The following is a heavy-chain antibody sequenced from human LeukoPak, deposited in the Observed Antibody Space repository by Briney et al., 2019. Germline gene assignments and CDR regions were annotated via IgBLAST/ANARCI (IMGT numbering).Heavy chain of an antibody. J-gene: IGHJ4*02. D-gene: IGHD3-10*01. CDR3: ARDPYYGSGSYNYFDY. Sequence: SETLSLTCTVSGGSISSSSYYWGWIRQPPGKGLEWIGSTYYSGSTYYNPSLKSRVTISVDTSKNQFSLKLSSVTAADTAVYYCARDPYYGSGSYNYFDYWGQGTLVTVSS. V-gene: IGHV4-39*07. CDR2: TYYSGST. CDR1: GGSISSSSYY.